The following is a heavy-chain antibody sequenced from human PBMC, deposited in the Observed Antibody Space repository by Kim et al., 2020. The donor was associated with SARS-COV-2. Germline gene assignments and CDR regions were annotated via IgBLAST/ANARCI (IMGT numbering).Heavy chain of an antibody. CDR3: ARQVDYYDSSGPLYFDY. CDR1: GGSISSYY. D-gene: IGHD3-22*01. Sequence: SETLSLTCTVSGGSISSYYWSWIRQPPGKGLEWIGHIYYSGSTNYNPSLKSRVTISVDTSKNQFSLKLSSVTAADTAVFYCARQVDYYDSSGPLYFDYWGQGTLVTVSS. V-gene: IGHV4-59*08. J-gene: IGHJ4*02. CDR2: IYYSGST.